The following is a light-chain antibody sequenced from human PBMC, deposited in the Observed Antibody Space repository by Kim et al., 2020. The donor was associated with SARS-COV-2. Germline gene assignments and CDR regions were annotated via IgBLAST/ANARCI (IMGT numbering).Light chain of an antibody. CDR3: NSRDSSGNHLV. CDR2: VKN. Sequence: ALGPTVRITCQGDSLRSYDASWYQQKPGQAPVLVIYVKNNRPSGIPDRFSGSSSGNTASLTITGAQAEDEADYYCNSRDSSGNHLVFGGGTQLTVL. CDR1: SLRSYD. J-gene: IGLJ3*02. V-gene: IGLV3-19*01.